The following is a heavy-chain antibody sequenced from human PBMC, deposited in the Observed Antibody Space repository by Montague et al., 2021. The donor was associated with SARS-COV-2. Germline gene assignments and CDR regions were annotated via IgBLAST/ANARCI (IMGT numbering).Heavy chain of an antibody. J-gene: IGHJ4*02. V-gene: IGHV4-4*02. CDR3: ARKGSGRSDLAY. Sequence: SETLSLTCAVSGDSISSDNWGTSGRPHPGKRVERGGGIYYTGSTKYKPSLKSRVSMSVDKSWNQFSLRLTAVTAADAAIYYCARKGSGRSDLAYWGQGTLVTVSS. CDR1: GDSISSDNW. D-gene: IGHD1-26*01. CDR2: IYYTGST.